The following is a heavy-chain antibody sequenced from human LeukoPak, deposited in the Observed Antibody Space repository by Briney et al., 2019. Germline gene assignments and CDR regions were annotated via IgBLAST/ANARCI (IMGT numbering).Heavy chain of an antibody. CDR2: FDPEDGET. J-gene: IGHJ6*03. Sequence: GASVKVSCKVSGYTLTELSMHWVRQAPGKGREWMGGFDPEDGETIYAQKFQGKVTMTEDTSTDTAYMELSSQRSEDTAVYFCATGAPYYYIDVWGKGTTVTVAS. CDR1: GYTLTELS. CDR3: ATGAPYYYIDV. V-gene: IGHV1-24*01.